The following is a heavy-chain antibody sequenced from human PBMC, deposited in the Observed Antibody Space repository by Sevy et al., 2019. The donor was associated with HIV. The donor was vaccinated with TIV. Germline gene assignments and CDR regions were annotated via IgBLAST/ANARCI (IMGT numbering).Heavy chain of an antibody. Sequence: SENLSLTCTVSGGSISSYYWSWIRQPPGKGLEWIGYIYYSGSTNYNSSLKSRVTISVDTSKNQFSLKLSSVTAADTAVYYCARALSLVDSSYFDYWGHGTLVTVSS. D-gene: IGHD3-22*01. V-gene: IGHV4-59*01. CDR2: IYYSGST. CDR1: GGSISSYY. CDR3: ARALSLVDSSYFDY. J-gene: IGHJ4*01.